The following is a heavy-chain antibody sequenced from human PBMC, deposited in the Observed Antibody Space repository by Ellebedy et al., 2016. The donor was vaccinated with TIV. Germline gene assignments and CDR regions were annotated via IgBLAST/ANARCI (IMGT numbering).Heavy chain of an antibody. CDR3: ARGVLSGY. CDR1: GFTFNTYG. CDR2: ISSNGNNK. V-gene: IGHV3-30*03. Sequence: PGGSLRLSCDGSGFTFNTYGMHWVRQPPGKGLEWLTLISSNGNNKYYAASVKGRFTVSRDNSKNTVYLQMNSLRREDTAVYYCARGVLSGYWGQGTLVTVSS. J-gene: IGHJ4*02. D-gene: IGHD2/OR15-2a*01.